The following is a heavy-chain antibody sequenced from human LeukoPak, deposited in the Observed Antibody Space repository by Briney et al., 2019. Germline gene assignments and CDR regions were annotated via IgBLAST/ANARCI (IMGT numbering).Heavy chain of an antibody. CDR1: GGSFSGYY. J-gene: IGHJ4*02. Sequence: SETLSLTCAVYGGSFSGYYWSWIRQPPGKGLEWIGEINHSGSTNYNPSLKSRVTISVDTSKNQFSLKLSSVPAADTAVYYCARGQVKKWGYGFDYFDYWGQGTLVTVSS. D-gene: IGHD5-12*01. V-gene: IGHV4-34*01. CDR3: ARGQVKKWGYGFDYFDY. CDR2: INHSGST.